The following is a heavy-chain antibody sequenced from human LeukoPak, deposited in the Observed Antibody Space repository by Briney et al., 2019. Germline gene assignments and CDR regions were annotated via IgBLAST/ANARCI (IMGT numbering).Heavy chain of an antibody. J-gene: IGHJ4*02. D-gene: IGHD1-26*01. Sequence: GASVEVSCKASGYTFTGYYMHWVRQAPGQRLEWMGWINPNSGGTNYAQKLQGRVTMTTDTSTSTAYMELRSLRSDDTAVYYCARESGSYLRVYFDYWGQGTLVTVSS. CDR1: GYTFTGYY. CDR3: ARESGSYLRVYFDY. V-gene: IGHV1-2*02. CDR2: INPNSGGT.